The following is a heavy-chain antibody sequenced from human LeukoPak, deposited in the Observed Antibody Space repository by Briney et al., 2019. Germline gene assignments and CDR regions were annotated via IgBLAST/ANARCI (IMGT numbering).Heavy chain of an antibody. Sequence: SETLSLTCTVSGGSISSYYWSWIRQPPGKGLEWIGYIYYSGSTNYNPSLKSRVTISVDTSKNQFSLKLSSVTAADTAVYYCARAGESTGDYWGQGTLVTVSS. D-gene: IGHD3-10*01. J-gene: IGHJ4*02. V-gene: IGHV4-59*01. CDR1: GGSISSYY. CDR2: IYYSGST. CDR3: ARAGESTGDY.